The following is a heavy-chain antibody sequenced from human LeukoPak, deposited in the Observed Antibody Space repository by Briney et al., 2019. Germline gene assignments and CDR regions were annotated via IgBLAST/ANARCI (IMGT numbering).Heavy chain of an antibody. Sequence: PGGSLRLSCAASGFTVSSNYMSWVRQAPGKGLEWVSVIYSGGSTYYADSVKGRFTISRDNSKNTLYLQMNSLRAEDTAVYYCARDKRLVEGTYYYYDMDVWGQVTTVTVSS. V-gene: IGHV3-53*01. J-gene: IGHJ6*02. D-gene: IGHD6-6*01. CDR2: IYSGGST. CDR1: GFTVSSNY. CDR3: ARDKRLVEGTYYYYDMDV.